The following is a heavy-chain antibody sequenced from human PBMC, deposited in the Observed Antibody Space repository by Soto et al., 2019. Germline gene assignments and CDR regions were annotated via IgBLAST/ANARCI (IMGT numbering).Heavy chain of an antibody. V-gene: IGHV1-8*01. CDR1: GYTFTNYD. CDR3: ARGRFRRTWFDP. D-gene: IGHD3-16*01. CDR2: MNPDSGNT. Sequence: QVQLVQSGAEVKKPGASVKVSCKASGYTFTNYDIHWVRQATGQGLEWMGWMNPDSGNTGQSKQFQGRVTMTRHTSISTAYMEMSSLRFEDTAVYYCARGRFRRTWFDPWGLGTLVTVSS. J-gene: IGHJ5*02.